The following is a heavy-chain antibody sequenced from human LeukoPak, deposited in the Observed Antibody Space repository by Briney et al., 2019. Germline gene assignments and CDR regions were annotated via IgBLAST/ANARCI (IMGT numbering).Heavy chain of an antibody. CDR2: IYYSGST. Sequence: PSETLSLTCTVSGGSISSSSYYWGWIRQPPGKGLEWIGYIYYSGSTNYNPSLKSRVTISVDTSKNQFSLKLSSVTAADTAVYYCARYLEHKEWIFDPWGQGTLVTVSS. CDR3: ARYLEHKEWIFDP. V-gene: IGHV4-61*05. D-gene: IGHD5-12*01. J-gene: IGHJ5*02. CDR1: GGSISSSSYY.